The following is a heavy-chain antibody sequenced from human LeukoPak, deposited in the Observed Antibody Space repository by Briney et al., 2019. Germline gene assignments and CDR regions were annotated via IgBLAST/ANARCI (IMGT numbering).Heavy chain of an antibody. Sequence: GGSLRLSCEASGFTFSNYWMTWVRQAPGKGLEWVANIKQDGSEKYYVDSVKGRFTISRDNANNSLYLQMNSLRAEDTAVYYCARGPYSSSWYISPVWDQGTLVTVSS. J-gene: IGHJ3*01. CDR3: ARGPYSSSWYISPV. V-gene: IGHV3-7*01. CDR2: IKQDGSEK. CDR1: GFTFSNYW. D-gene: IGHD6-13*01.